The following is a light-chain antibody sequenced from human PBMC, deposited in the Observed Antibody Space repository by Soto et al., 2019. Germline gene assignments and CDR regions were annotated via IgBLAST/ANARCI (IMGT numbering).Light chain of an antibody. J-gene: IGKJ1*01. CDR1: QSVNSN. Sequence: EIVMTQSPATLSVSPGETATLSCRASQSVNSNLAWYQQKPGQAPRLLIPDASTRAAGLPARFSGSGSGTEFTLTISSLQSEDFAVYFCQQSNNWPKTFGQGTKVDIK. V-gene: IGKV3-15*01. CDR2: DAS. CDR3: QQSNNWPKT.